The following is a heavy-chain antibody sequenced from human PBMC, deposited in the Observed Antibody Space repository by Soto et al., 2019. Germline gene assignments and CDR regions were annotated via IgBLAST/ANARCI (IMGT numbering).Heavy chain of an antibody. D-gene: IGHD1-26*01. V-gene: IGHV1-8*01. CDR1: GYTFTSYD. CDR2: MNANSGNT. J-gene: IGHJ4*02. CDR3: ATEKVGANDY. Sequence: QVQLVQSGAEVKKPGASVKVSCKASGYTFTSYDINWVRQATGQGLEWMGWMNANSGNTGYAQKFQGRVTMTRNTSISTAYMELSSLRSEAKAVYSCATEKVGANDYWGQGTLVTVSS.